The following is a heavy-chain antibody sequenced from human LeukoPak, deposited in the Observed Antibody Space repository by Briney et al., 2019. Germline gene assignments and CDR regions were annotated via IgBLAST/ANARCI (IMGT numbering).Heavy chain of an antibody. V-gene: IGHV3-48*02. J-gene: IGHJ4*02. Sequence: PGGSLRLSCAASEFTFSSYIMNWVRQAPGQGLQWVSYITGSGSGIHYAESVKGRFTISRDNAKNTLYLQMNSLRDEDTAVYYCASPHSGYGWGQGTLVTVSS. CDR3: ASPHSGYG. D-gene: IGHD5-12*01. CDR1: EFTFSSYI. CDR2: ITGSGSGI.